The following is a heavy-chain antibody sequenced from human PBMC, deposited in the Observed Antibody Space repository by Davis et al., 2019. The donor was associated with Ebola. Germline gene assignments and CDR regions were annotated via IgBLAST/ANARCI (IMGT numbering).Heavy chain of an antibody. J-gene: IGHJ6*03. CDR3: ARDLRYDSSGYDYYCYMDV. CDR1: GGSISRGGSY. Sequence: LRLSCTVSGGSISRGGSYWTWIRQHPGKGLEWIGYLYYSGSTYYKPSLKSRVTISLDTSKNQFSLNLYSVTAADTAVYYCARDLRYDSSGYDYYCYMDVWGKGTTVTVSS. V-gene: IGHV4-31*03. D-gene: IGHD3-22*01. CDR2: LYYSGST.